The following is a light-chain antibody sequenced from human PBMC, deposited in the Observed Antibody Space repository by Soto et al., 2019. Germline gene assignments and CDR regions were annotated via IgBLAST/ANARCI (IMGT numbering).Light chain of an antibody. CDR1: QSVSSN. CDR3: QQYNNWPPIT. V-gene: IGKV3-15*01. Sequence: EVVLTQSPASLSLSPGERATLSCRASQSVSSNLAWYQQKPGQAPRLLIYGASTRANGIPARFSGSGAGTEFTLTISSLQSQDFAFYYYQQYNNWPPITFGQGTRLEIK. J-gene: IGKJ5*01. CDR2: GAS.